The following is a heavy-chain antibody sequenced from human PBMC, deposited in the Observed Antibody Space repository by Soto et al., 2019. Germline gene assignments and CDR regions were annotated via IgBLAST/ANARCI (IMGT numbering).Heavy chain of an antibody. CDR1: GFTFSSYS. Sequence: GGSLRLSCAASGFTFSSYSMNWVRQAPGKGLEWVSYISSSSTIYYADSVKGRFTISRDNAKNSLYLQMNSLRAEDTAVYYCARDRGYCSSTSCSGFDPWGQGTLVTVSS. J-gene: IGHJ5*02. V-gene: IGHV3-48*01. D-gene: IGHD2-2*01. CDR2: ISSSSTI. CDR3: ARDRGYCSSTSCSGFDP.